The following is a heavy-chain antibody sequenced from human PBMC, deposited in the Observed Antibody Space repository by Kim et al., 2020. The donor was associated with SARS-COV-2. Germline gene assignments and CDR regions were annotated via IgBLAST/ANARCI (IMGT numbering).Heavy chain of an antibody. J-gene: IGHJ6*02. CDR2: ISYDGSNT. CDR1: GFTFSNYA. V-gene: IGHV3-30-3*01. Sequence: GGSLRLSCAASGFTFSNYAMHWVRQAPGRGLEWVAVISYDGSNTYYVDPVKGRFSISRDISKNTLYLQMNSLRLADTAVYYCARDLAGAGSSWGYYYVMDVWGQGTTVTVSS. D-gene: IGHD6-13*01. CDR3: ARDLAGAGSSWGYYYVMDV.